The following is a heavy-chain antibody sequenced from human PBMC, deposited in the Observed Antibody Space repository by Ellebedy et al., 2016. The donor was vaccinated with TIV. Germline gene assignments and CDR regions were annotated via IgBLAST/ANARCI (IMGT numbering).Heavy chain of an antibody. CDR1: GLTLSNVW. CDR3: ATSFATSGAFDI. J-gene: IGHJ3*02. Sequence: GESLKISXAASGLTLSNVWMNWIRQAPGKGLGWVARIKSKTHGGATDYTAPVKGRFSISRDDSKNTLYLQMNSLRIEDTAVYYCATSFATSGAFDIWGRGTMVTVSS. CDR2: IKSKTHGGAT. D-gene: IGHD5-12*01. V-gene: IGHV3-15*01.